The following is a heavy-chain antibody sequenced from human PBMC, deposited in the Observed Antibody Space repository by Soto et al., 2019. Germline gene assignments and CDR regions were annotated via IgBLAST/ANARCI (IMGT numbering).Heavy chain of an antibody. V-gene: IGHV4-61*08. D-gene: IGHD5-12*01. Sequence: ASETLSLTCAVSGGSISSGGYSWSWIRQPPGRGLEWIGYIYYAGSTNYNPSLNSRVTISVDTSKNQFSLTVTSVTAADTAVYYCARRIVATETFDPWGQGTQVTVSS. CDR2: IYYAGST. CDR1: GGSISSGGYS. J-gene: IGHJ5*02. CDR3: ARRIVATETFDP.